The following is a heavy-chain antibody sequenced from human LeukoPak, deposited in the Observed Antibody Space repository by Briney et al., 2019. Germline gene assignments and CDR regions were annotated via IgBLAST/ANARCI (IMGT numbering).Heavy chain of an antibody. CDR2: ISYDGSNK. V-gene: IGHV3-30*03. J-gene: IGHJ4*02. CDR1: GFTFSSYG. Sequence: GGSLRLSCAASGFTFSSYGMHWVRQAPGKGLEWVAVISYDGSNKYYADSVKGRFTISRDNSKNTLYLQMNSLRAEDTAVYYCVGPSGAYYDSSGLAFDYWGQGTLVTVSS. CDR3: VGPSGAYYDSSGLAFDY. D-gene: IGHD3-22*01.